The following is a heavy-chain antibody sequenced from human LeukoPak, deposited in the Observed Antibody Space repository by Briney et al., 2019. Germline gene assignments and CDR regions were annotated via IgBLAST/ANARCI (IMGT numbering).Heavy chain of an antibody. V-gene: IGHV4-31*03. CDR1: GGSISSGGYY. CDR3: ARDSRDSSGYYWGPKRWFDP. J-gene: IGHJ5*02. Sequence: SETLSLTCTVSGGSISSGGYYWSWIRQHPGKGLEWIGYIYYSGSTYYNPSLKSRVTISVDTSKNQFSLKLSSVTAADTAVYYCARDSRDSSGYYWGPKRWFDPWGQGTLVTVSS. CDR2: IYYSGST. D-gene: IGHD3-22*01.